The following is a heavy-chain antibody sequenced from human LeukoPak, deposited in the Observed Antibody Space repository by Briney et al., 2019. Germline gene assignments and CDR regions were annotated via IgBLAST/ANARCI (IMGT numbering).Heavy chain of an antibody. J-gene: IGHJ5*02. V-gene: IGHV4-59*08. CDR1: GGSISSYD. Sequence: SETLSLTCTVSGGSISSYDWSWIRQPPGKGLEWFGYIYYSGGTNYNPSLKSRVTISVDTSKNQFSLKLSSVTAADTAVYYCARQDWSPNWFDPWGQGTLVTVSS. D-gene: IGHD3-3*01. CDR2: IYYSGGT. CDR3: ARQDWSPNWFDP.